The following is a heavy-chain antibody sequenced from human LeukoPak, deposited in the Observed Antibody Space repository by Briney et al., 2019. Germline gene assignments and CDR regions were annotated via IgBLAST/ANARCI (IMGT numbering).Heavy chain of an antibody. CDR1: GDSVSRSDSY. CDR3: ARRRYYDGSGYLE. J-gene: IGHJ1*01. D-gene: IGHD3-22*01. CDR2: IYYSGRT. V-gene: IGHV4-39*01. Sequence: SETLSLTCSVSGDSVSRSDSYWDWIRQPPGKGLEWIGTIYYSGRTYYSPSLKSRVTMSVDSSNNQFSLNLRSVTAADTALYYCARRRYYDGSGYLEWGQGTLLSVSS.